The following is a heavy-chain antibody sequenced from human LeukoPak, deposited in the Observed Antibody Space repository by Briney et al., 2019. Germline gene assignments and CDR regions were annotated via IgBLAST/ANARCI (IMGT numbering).Heavy chain of an antibody. CDR3: ARGSAIRLVTATRNYFDY. CDR2: INHCGST. Sequence: SETLSLTCAVYGGSFSGYYWSWIRQPPGKGLEWIGEINHCGSTNYNPSLKSRVTISVDTSKNQFSLKLSSVTAADTAVYYCARGSAIRLVTATRNYFDYWGQGTLVTVSS. J-gene: IGHJ4*02. D-gene: IGHD2-21*02. CDR1: GGSFSGYY. V-gene: IGHV4-34*01.